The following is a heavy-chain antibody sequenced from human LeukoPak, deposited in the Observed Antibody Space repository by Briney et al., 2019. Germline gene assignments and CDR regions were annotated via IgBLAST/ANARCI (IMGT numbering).Heavy chain of an antibody. CDR3: ARRGAHYDILTGYSEGPDAFDI. Sequence: GGSLRLSCAASGFTFSSYGMHWVRQAPGKGLEWVAVISYDGSNKYYADSVKGRFTISRDNSKNTLYLQMNSLRAEDTAVYYCARRGAHYDILTGYSEGPDAFDIWGQGTMVTVSS. D-gene: IGHD3-9*01. CDR2: ISYDGSNK. J-gene: IGHJ3*02. CDR1: GFTFSSYG. V-gene: IGHV3-30*03.